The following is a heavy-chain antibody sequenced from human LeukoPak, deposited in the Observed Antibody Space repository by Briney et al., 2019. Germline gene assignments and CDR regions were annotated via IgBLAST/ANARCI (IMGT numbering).Heavy chain of an antibody. J-gene: IGHJ6*02. CDR1: GYTFTSYY. D-gene: IGHD3-10*01. CDR2: INPSGGST. CDR3: ARASHPYYYGSGRRDGMDV. Sequence: ASVKASCKASGYTFTSYYMHWVRQAPGQGLEWMGIINPSGGSTSYAQKFQGRVTMTRDTSTSTVYMELSSLRSEDTAVYYCARASHPYYYGSGRRDGMDVWGQGTTVTVSS. V-gene: IGHV1-46*01.